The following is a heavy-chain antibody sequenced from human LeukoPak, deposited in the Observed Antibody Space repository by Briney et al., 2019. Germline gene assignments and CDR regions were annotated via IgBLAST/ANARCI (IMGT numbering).Heavy chain of an antibody. V-gene: IGHV3-33*01. Sequence: PGGSLRLSCAASGFTFSSYGMHWVRQAPGKGLEWVAVIWYDGSNKYYADSVKGRFTTSRDNSKNTLYLQMNSLRAEDTAVYYCARGLEATMVRGVIHAFDIWGQGTMVTVSS. CDR1: GFTFSSYG. CDR2: IWYDGSNK. CDR3: ARGLEATMVRGVIHAFDI. J-gene: IGHJ3*02. D-gene: IGHD3-10*01.